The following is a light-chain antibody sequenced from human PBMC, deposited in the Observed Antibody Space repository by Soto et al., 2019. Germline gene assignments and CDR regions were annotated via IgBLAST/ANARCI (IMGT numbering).Light chain of an antibody. J-gene: IGLJ2*01. CDR1: SSNIGAGYD. V-gene: IGLV1-40*01. Sequence: QSVLTQPPSVSGAPGQRVTISCTGSSSNIGAGYDVHWYQQLPGTAPKLLMYRNNNRPSGVPDRFSGSKSGTSASLAITGRQAEDEADYYCQSSDSSLRGVFGGGTKLTVL. CDR3: QSSDSSLRGV. CDR2: RNN.